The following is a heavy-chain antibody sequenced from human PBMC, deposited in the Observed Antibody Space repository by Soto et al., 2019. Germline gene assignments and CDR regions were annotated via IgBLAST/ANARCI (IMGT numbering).Heavy chain of an antibody. D-gene: IGHD5-12*01. CDR1: GGSISSGDYY. Sequence: PSETLSLTFTVSGGSISSGDYYWSWIRQPPGKGLEWVGYIYYSGSTYYNPSLKSRLTISVDSSKNQFSMELSSVTAADTAVYYCARVGADGYNLDYWGQGATVTVSS. CDR2: IYYSGST. V-gene: IGHV4-30-4*01. CDR3: ARVGADGYNLDY. J-gene: IGHJ4*02.